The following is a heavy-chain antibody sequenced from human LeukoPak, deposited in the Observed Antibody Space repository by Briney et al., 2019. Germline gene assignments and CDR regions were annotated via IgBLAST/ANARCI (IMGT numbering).Heavy chain of an antibody. J-gene: IGHJ4*02. CDR2: IRSKTYGGTT. D-gene: IGHD3-3*01. Sequence: PGRSLRFSCTASGFTSGDYAMGWVRQVPGKGLEYIGYIRSKTYGGTTEYAASVKGRFTISRDDSKSIAYLQMNSLKTEDTGVYSCSRRSSYDFFNYWGQGTLVTVSS. CDR1: GFTSGDYA. V-gene: IGHV3-49*04. CDR3: SRRSSYDFFNY.